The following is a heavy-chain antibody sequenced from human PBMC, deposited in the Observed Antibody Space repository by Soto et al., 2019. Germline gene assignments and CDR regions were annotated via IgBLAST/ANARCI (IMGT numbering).Heavy chain of an antibody. V-gene: IGHV4-59*01. CDR1: GGFISSYY. J-gene: IGHJ6*02. D-gene: IGHD7-27*01. CDR2: IYYSGST. Sequence: PSETLSLTCTVSGGFISSYYWSWIRQPPGKGLEWIGYIYYSGSTNYNPSLKSRVTISVDTSKNQFSLKLSSVTAADTAVYYCARANPALYYYYGMDVWGQGTTVTVSS. CDR3: ARANPALYYYYGMDV.